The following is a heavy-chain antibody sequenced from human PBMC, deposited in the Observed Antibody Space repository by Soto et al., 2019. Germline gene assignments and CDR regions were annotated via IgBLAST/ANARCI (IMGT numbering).Heavy chain of an antibody. V-gene: IGHV3-23*01. J-gene: IGHJ4*02. CDR3: AKRIMATIGHFDS. Sequence: GGSLRLSCAASGFTFSIYAMSWVRHAPGKGLEWVSAISGIGHSTYYADSVKGRFTISRDNSKNTLYLQMNSLRAEDTAVYYCAKRIMATIGHFDSWGQGTLVTVSS. CDR1: GFTFSIYA. D-gene: IGHD5-12*01. CDR2: ISGIGHST.